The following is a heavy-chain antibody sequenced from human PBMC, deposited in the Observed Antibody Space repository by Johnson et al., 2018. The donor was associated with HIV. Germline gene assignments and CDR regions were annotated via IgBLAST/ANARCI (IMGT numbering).Heavy chain of an antibody. CDR2: IGTAGDT. D-gene: IGHD1-7*01. J-gene: IGHJ3*02. V-gene: IGHV3-13*01. CDR1: EFTFSSYD. Sequence: VQLLESGGGLVQPGGSLRLSCAASEFTFSSYDMHWVRQATGKGLEWVSGIGTAGDTYYLGSVKGRFTISRDNSKNTLYLQINSLRAEETAVYYCARPGTTLRKDAFDIWGQGTMVTVSS. CDR3: ARPGTTLRKDAFDI.